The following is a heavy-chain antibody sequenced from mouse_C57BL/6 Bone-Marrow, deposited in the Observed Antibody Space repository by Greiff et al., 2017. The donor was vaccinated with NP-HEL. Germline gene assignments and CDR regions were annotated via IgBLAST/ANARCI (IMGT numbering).Heavy chain of an antibody. V-gene: IGHV1-81*01. J-gene: IGHJ1*03. CDR2: IYPRSGNT. Sequence: VQLQQSGAELARPGASVKLSCKASGYTFTSYGISWVKQRTGQGLEWIGEIYPRSGNTYYNEKFKGKATLTADKSSSTAYMELRSLTSEDSAVYFCARGITTVVASYLYFDVWGTGTTVTVSS. CDR3: ARGITTVVASYLYFDV. D-gene: IGHD1-1*01. CDR1: GYTFTSYG.